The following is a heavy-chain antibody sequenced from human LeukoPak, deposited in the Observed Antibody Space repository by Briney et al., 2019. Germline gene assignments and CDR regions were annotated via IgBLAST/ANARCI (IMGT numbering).Heavy chain of an antibody. CDR3: ARSIAARRPADY. CDR1: GFTFSSYA. Sequence: PGGSLRLSCAASGFTFSSYAMHGVRQAPGKGLEGVAVISYDGSNKYHADSVKGRFTISRDNSKNTLYLQMNSLRAEDTAVYYCARSIAARRPADYWGQGTLVTVSS. J-gene: IGHJ4*02. D-gene: IGHD6-6*01. CDR2: ISYDGSNK. V-gene: IGHV3-30*01.